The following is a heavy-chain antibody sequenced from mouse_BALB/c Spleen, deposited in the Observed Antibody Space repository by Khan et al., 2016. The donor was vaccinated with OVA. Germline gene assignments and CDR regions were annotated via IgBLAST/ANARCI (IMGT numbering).Heavy chain of an antibody. Sequence: EVQLQESGGGLVQPGGSRKLSCAASGFTFSSFGMHWVRQAPEKGLEWVAYISSGSSTIYYADTVKGRFTISRDNPENNLFLQMPSLRSEDTAMYYCARGRYYRFDYWGQGTTLTVSS. D-gene: IGHD2-3*01. CDR3: ARGRYYRFDY. J-gene: IGHJ2*01. V-gene: IGHV5-17*02. CDR1: GFTFSSFG. CDR2: ISSGSSTI.